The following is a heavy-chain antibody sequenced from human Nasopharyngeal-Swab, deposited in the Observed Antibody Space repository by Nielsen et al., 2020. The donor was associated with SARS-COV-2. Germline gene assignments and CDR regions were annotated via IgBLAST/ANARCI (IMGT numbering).Heavy chain of an antibody. Sequence: LKISCAASGFTFSSYAMHWVRQAPGKGLEWVAVISYDGSNKYYADSVKGRFTISRDNSKNTLYLQMNSLRAEDTAVYYCARVRAYYGSGSYDYWGQGTLVTVSS. CDR3: ARVRAYYGSGSYDY. CDR2: ISYDGSNK. J-gene: IGHJ4*02. D-gene: IGHD3-10*01. V-gene: IGHV3-30*04. CDR1: GFTFSSYA.